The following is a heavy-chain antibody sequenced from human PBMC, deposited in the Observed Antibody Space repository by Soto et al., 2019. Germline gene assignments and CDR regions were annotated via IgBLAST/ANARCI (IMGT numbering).Heavy chain of an antibody. CDR1: GVTFSIYG. D-gene: IGHD5-12*01. J-gene: IGHJ4*02. CDR3: AKPPGGIGYKPSVLAF. V-gene: IGHV3-30*18. CDR2: ISYDGSK. Sequence: PGGSLGLSCAASGVTFSIYGMHWVRQAPGKGLEWVAVISYDGSKNHADSVKGRFTISRDNSKNTLYLQMNSLRAEDTAVYYCAKPPGGIGYKPSVLAFWGQGTSAPVTP.